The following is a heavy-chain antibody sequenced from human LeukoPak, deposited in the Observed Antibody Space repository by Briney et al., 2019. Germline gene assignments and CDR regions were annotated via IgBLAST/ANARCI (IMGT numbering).Heavy chain of an antibody. J-gene: IGHJ4*02. CDR2: INYSGNT. V-gene: IGHV4-39*07. D-gene: IGHD6-19*01. Sequence: PSETLSLTCTVSGDSISSSSYYWGWIRQPPGKGLEWIGSINYSGNTYYNPSVKSRVTISVDTSKNQFSLKLSSVTAADTAVYYCARGLGGWLRLFDYWGQGTLVTVSS. CDR3: ARGLGGWLRLFDY. CDR1: GDSISSSSYY.